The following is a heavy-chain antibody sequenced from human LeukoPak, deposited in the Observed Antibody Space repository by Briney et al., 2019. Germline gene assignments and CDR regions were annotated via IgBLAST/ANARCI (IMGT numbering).Heavy chain of an antibody. CDR1: GNTFTGSY. J-gene: IGHJ4*02. V-gene: IGHV1-2*02. D-gene: IGHD2-2*01. CDR3: AREEAYCSSTSCHLDY. Sequence: ASVKVSCKASGNTFTGSYMHWVRQAPGQGLEWVGWISPNSGGTNYAQNFQGRVTMTGDTSISTAYMELSRLRSDDTAVYFCAREEAYCSSTSCHLDYWGQGTLVTVSS. CDR2: ISPNSGGT.